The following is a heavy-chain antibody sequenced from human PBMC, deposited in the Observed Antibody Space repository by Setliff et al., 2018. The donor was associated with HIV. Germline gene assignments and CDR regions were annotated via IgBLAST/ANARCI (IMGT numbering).Heavy chain of an antibody. CDR1: GFTVSSYY. Sequence: PGGSLRLSCAASGFTVSSYYMAWVRQGPGKGLEWVSTIYSDGSTYHADSVKGRFTLSRDTSKSTLSLQMNTLRPEDTAVYFCARVRLYNSALDYWGQGTLVTVSS. CDR2: IYSDGST. V-gene: IGHV3-66*02. CDR3: ARVRLYNSALDY. J-gene: IGHJ4*02. D-gene: IGHD3-22*01.